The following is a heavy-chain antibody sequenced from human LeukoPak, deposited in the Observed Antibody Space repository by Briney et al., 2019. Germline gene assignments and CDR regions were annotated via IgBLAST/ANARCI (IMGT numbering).Heavy chain of an antibody. CDR1: GYSISSSYY. D-gene: IGHD2-21*02. CDR2: IYYSGST. Sequence: NPSETLSLTCAVSGYSISSSYYWGWIRQPPGKGLEWIGSIYYSGSTYYDPSLKSRVTISVDTSKNQFSLKLSSVTAADTAVYYCAREPHIVVVTAIRKDHSDAFDIWGQGTMVTVSS. CDR3: AREPHIVVVTAIRKDHSDAFDI. J-gene: IGHJ3*02. V-gene: IGHV4-38-2*02.